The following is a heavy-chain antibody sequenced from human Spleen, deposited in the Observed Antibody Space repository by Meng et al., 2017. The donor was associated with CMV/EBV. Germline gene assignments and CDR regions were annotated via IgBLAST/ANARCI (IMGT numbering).Heavy chain of an antibody. CDR2: INHSGRT. J-gene: IGHJ6*02. D-gene: IGHD1-14*01. CDR1: GGSFSGYF. Sequence: SETLSLTCDVYGGSFSGYFWTWIRQPPGRGLEWIGEINHSGRTNYNPSLKSRVTISVDTAKNQFSLKLNSVTAADTAVYYCARAHNNPYYYYGTDVWGQGTTVTVSS. CDR3: ARAHNNPYYYYGTDV. V-gene: IGHV4-34*01.